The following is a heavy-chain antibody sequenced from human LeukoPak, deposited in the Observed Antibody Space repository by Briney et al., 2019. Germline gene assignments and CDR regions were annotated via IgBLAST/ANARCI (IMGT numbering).Heavy chain of an antibody. J-gene: IGHJ3*02. V-gene: IGHV3-53*01. CDR2: IYSGDNS. CDR3: ARDTGSGYCIGGRCRGAFDI. D-gene: IGHD2-15*01. CDR1: GFNFGTNY. Sequence: GGSLRLSCTLFGFNFGTNYMTWVRQAPGKGLEWVSVIYSGDNSYYEDSVRGRFTISRDGPRNTLYLQMNSLRVEDTAVYYCARDTGSGYCIGGRCRGAFDIWGQGTMVTVSS.